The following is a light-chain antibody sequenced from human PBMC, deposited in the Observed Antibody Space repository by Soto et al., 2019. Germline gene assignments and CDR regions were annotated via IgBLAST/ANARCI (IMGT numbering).Light chain of an antibody. Sequence: QSVLTQPASVSGSPGQSITISCTGTSSDVGGYNYVSWYQQHPGKAPKLMIYEVSNRPSGVSNRFSGSKSGNTASLTISGLQAEDEADYYCSSYTSSSTPWVFGGGNKVTVL. J-gene: IGLJ3*02. V-gene: IGLV2-14*01. CDR3: SSYTSSSTPWV. CDR1: SSDVGGYNY. CDR2: EVS.